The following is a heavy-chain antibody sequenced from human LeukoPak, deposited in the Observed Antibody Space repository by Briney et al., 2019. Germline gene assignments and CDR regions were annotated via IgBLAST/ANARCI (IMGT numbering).Heavy chain of an antibody. J-gene: IGHJ4*02. CDR2: ISGSGGST. Sequence: GGSLRLSCAASGFTFSNYGMHWVRQAPGKGLEWVSAISGSGGSTYYADSVKGRFAIARDNSKNPLYLQMNSLRAEDTAVYYCARGSIMGARGFGDYWGQGTLVTVSS. D-gene: IGHD1-26*01. CDR1: GFTFSNYG. V-gene: IGHV3-23*01. CDR3: ARGSIMGARGFGDY.